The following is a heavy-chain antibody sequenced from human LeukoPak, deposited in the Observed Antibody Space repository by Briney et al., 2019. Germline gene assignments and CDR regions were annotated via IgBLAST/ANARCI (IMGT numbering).Heavy chain of an antibody. CDR2: IRYDGSNK. CDR1: GFTFSSYG. V-gene: IGHV3-30*02. Sequence: GGSLRLSCAASGFTFSSYGMHWVRQAPGKGLEWVAFIRYDGSNKYYADSVKGRFTISRDNSKNTLYLQMNSLRAEDTAVYYCAKDLLYRQGGFDPWGQGTLVTVSS. CDR3: AKDLLYRQGGFDP. J-gene: IGHJ5*02. D-gene: IGHD1-26*01.